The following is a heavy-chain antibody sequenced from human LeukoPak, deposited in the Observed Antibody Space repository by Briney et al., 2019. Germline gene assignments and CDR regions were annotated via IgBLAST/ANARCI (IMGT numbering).Heavy chain of an antibody. Sequence: GGSLRLSCAASGFTFNNYAMTWVRQAPGEGLQWVSSVISNGGSTYHADSVKGRFTISGDNSKNTLYLQKNSLRIEDTAVFYCAKAPDSSGSYYGMDVWGQGTTVTVSS. J-gene: IGHJ6*02. CDR2: VISNGGST. CDR1: GFTFNNYA. CDR3: AKAPDSSGSYYGMDV. V-gene: IGHV3-23*01. D-gene: IGHD3-22*01.